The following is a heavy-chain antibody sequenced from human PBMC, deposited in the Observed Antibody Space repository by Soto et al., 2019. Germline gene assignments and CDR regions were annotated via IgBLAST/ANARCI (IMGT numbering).Heavy chain of an antibody. CDR3: AREMHLGSGWGDIDI. CDR1: GFTVSAKW. V-gene: IGHV3-7*03. J-gene: IGHJ3*02. Sequence: DVQVVESGGALVQPGGSLGLSCAVSGFTVSAKWMSWVRQAPGKGLEWLANINEDGSKKFYVDSVKGRFTISKDNAKNSLSLQLGSLRADDTAVYYCAREMHLGSGWGDIDIWGRGTMVTVSS. CDR2: INEDGSKK. D-gene: IGHD6-19*01.